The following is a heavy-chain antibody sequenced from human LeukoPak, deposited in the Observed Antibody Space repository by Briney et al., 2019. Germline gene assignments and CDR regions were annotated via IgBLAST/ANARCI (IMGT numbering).Heavy chain of an antibody. D-gene: IGHD1-26*01. CDR3: AKAMTRIVEPTPPHD. J-gene: IGHJ4*02. CDR1: GFTFDDYA. V-gene: IGHV3-9*01. Sequence: PGGSLRLSCAASGFTFDDYAIHWVRHAPGKGLEWVSGISWNSGSIDYADSVKGRFTISRDNAKNSLYLQMNSLRAEDTALYYCAKAMTRIVEPTPPHDWGQGTLVTVSS. CDR2: ISWNSGSI.